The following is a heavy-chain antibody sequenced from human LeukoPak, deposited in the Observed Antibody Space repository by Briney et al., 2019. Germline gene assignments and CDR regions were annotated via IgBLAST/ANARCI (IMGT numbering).Heavy chain of an antibody. J-gene: IGHJ1*01. D-gene: IGHD3-22*01. CDR2: IKQDGSEK. CDR3: ERTFYYDGSGYSPQYSQY. Sequence: GGSLRLSCVASGFTFSRYWMSWVRQAPGKGLEWVANIKQDGSEKYYVDSVMGRFTISRDNAKNSLYLQMNSLRAEDTAMYYCERTFYYDGSGYSPQYSQYWGQGTLVTVSS. CDR1: GFTFSRYW. V-gene: IGHV3-7*01.